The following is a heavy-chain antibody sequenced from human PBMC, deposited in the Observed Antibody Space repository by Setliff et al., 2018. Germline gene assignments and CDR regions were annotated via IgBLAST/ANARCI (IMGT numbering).Heavy chain of an antibody. V-gene: IGHV3-74*01. CDR2: INSDGSTT. D-gene: IGHD3-22*01. Sequence: GESLRLSCTASGFDFHKAWMSWVRQAPGKGLEWVSRINSDGSTTTYADSVKDRFTISRDNGKNTVYLQMNSLRAEDTAMYYCVRGSAYSSGSFDCWGQGTLVTVSS. CDR3: VRGSAYSSGSFDC. J-gene: IGHJ4*02. CDR1: GFDFHKAW.